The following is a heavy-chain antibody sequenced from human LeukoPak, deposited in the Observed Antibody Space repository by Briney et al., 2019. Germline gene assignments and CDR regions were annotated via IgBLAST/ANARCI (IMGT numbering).Heavy chain of an antibody. V-gene: IGHV1-3*01. CDR3: ARGRPSQFDY. Sequence: ASVKVSCKASGYTFTSYTIHWVRQAPGQSLEWMGWISVGRGDSKCSQEFQGRVTLTRDTSATTAYMELRSLRSDDTAVYYCARGRPSQFDYWGQGTLVTVSS. J-gene: IGHJ4*02. CDR1: GYTFTSYT. CDR2: ISVGRGDS.